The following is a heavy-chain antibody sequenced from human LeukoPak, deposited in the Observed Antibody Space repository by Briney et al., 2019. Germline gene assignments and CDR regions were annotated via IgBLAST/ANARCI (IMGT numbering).Heavy chain of an antibody. J-gene: IGHJ4*02. V-gene: IGHV4-4*02. D-gene: IGHD6-6*01. CDR2: THHGGST. Sequence: SETLSLTCTVSGGSISGSNWWSWVRQPPGRGLEWIAETHHGGSTSYNPSLRGRVTISVDKSESQFSLKLSSVTAADTAVYYCVRRDEYSSSLDYWGQGTLVTVSA. CDR1: GGSISGSNW. CDR3: VRRDEYSSSLDY.